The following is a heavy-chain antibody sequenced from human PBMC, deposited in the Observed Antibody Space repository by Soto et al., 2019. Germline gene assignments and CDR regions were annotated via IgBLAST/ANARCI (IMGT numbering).Heavy chain of an antibody. CDR1: GYTFTNHG. V-gene: IGHV1-18*01. J-gene: IGHJ4*02. D-gene: IGHD3-22*01. Sequence: ASVKVSCKASGYTFTNHGVSWVRQAPGQGLEWMGWISVYNGDTKYAQKFQGRVTMTTDASTSTVYLELRSLRSDDTALYYCARDPSNSSGYYQFFDYWGQGTQVTVSS. CDR2: ISVYNGDT. CDR3: ARDPSNSSGYYQFFDY.